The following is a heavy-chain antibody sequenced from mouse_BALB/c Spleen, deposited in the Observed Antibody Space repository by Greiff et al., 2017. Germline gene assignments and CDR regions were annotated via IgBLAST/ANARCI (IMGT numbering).Heavy chain of an antibody. J-gene: IGHJ4*01. CDR2: ISSGGST. CDR3: ARGGSTMITTGAMDY. V-gene: IGHV5-6-5*01. D-gene: IGHD2-4*01. CDR1: GFTFSSYA. Sequence: EVKVVESGGGLVKPGGSLKLSCAASGFTFSSYAMSWVRQTPEKRLEWVASISSGGSTYYPDSVKGRFTISRDNARNILYLQMSSLRSEDTAMYYCARGGSTMITTGAMDYWGQGTSVTVSS.